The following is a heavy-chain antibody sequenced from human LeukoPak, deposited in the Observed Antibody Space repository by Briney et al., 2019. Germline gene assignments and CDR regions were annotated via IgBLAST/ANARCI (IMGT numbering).Heavy chain of an antibody. CDR1: GGSISSSSYY. D-gene: IGHD2-15*01. Sequence: PSETLSLTCTVSGGSISSSSYYWGWIRQPPGKGLEWIGSIYYSGSTYYNPSLKSRVTISVDTSKNQFSLKLSSVTAADTAVYYCARHLVGAGYFDYWGQGTLATVSS. CDR3: ARHLVGAGYFDY. V-gene: IGHV4-39*01. CDR2: IYYSGST. J-gene: IGHJ4*02.